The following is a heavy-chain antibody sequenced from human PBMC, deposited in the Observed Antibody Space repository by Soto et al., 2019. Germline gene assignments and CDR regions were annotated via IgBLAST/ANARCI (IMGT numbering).Heavy chain of an antibody. J-gene: IGHJ2*01. CDR1: GGSFSSSSYY. CDR2: IYYSGST. Sequence: SETLSLTCTVSGGSFSSSSYYWGWIRQPPGKGLEWIGSIYYSGSTYYNPSLKSRVTISVDTSKNQFSLKLSSVTAADTAVYYCATSRPARGYSGYALDWYFDLWGRGTLVTVSS. CDR3: ATSRPARGYSGYALDWYFDL. D-gene: IGHD5-12*01. V-gene: IGHV4-39*01.